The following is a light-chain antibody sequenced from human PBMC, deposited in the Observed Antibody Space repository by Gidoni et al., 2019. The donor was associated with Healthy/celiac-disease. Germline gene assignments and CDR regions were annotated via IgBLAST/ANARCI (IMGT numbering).Light chain of an antibody. V-gene: IGLV2-23*01. CDR2: EGS. CDR3: CSYAGSSTYV. J-gene: IGLJ1*01. CDR1: SSDVGSYNL. Sequence: QSALTQPASLSWAPGQSITISCTGTSSDVGSYNLVSWYHQHPGKAPKLMIYEGSKRPSGVSNRFSGSKSGNTGSLTISGLQAEDEADYYCCSYAGSSTYVFGTVTKVTVL.